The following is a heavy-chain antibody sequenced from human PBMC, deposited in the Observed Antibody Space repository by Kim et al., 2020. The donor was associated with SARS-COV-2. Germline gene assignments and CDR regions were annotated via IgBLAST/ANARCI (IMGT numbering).Heavy chain of an antibody. V-gene: IGHV4-39*07. D-gene: IGHD3-16*02. CDR3: ASRYRLDLNDAFDI. CDR2: IYYSGST. J-gene: IGHJ3*02. CDR1: GGSISSSSYY. Sequence: SETLSLTCTVSGGSISSSSYYWGWIRQPPGKGLEWIGSIYYSGSTYYNPSLKSRVTISVDTSKNQFSLKLSSVTAADTAVYYCASRYRLDLNDAFDIWGQGTMVTVSS.